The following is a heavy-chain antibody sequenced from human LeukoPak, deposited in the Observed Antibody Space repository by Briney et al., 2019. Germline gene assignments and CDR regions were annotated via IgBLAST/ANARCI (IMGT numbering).Heavy chain of an antibody. D-gene: IGHD2-2*01. J-gene: IGHJ6*02. CDR1: GGSFSGYY. CDR2: INHSGST. V-gene: IGHV4-34*01. Sequence: SETLSLTCAVYGGSFSGYYWSWIRQPPGKGLEWIGEINHSGSTNYNPSLKSRVTISVDTSKNQFSLKLNSVTAADTAVYYCARGYCSSTSCYPYYYYGMDVWGQGTTVTVSS. CDR3: ARGYCSSTSCYPYYYYGMDV.